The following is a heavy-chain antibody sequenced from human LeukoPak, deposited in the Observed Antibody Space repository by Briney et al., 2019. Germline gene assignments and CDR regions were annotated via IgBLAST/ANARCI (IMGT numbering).Heavy chain of an antibody. CDR1: GDSINRYL. CDR3: ARQSDSGGYFEY. Sequence: SETLSLTCTVSGDSINRYLWTWIRQPAGSGLEWIGRIYDSGTTNYKPSLKSRVSMSVETPKNQFSLKLSSVTAADTAVYYCARQSDSGGYFEYWGQGTRVTVSS. J-gene: IGHJ4*01. D-gene: IGHD2-15*01. CDR2: IYDSGTT. V-gene: IGHV4-4*07.